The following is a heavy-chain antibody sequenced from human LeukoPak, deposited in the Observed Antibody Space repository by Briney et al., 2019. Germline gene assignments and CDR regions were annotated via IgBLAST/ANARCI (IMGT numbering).Heavy chain of an antibody. CDR2: IYYSGST. Sequence: PSETLSLTCTVSGGSMSSYYWSWIRQPPGRGREYIGYIYYSGSTNYNPSLESRVTMSIATSRNHFSLKVRFVTAADTAVYYCARHPADYGDYGELNHFYMDVWGKGTTVTVSS. D-gene: IGHD4-17*01. CDR3: ARHPADYGDYGELNHFYMDV. CDR1: GGSMSSYY. V-gene: IGHV4-59*08. J-gene: IGHJ6*03.